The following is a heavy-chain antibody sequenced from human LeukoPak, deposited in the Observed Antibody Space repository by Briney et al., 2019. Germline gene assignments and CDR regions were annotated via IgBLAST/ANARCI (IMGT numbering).Heavy chain of an antibody. V-gene: IGHV1-18*01. CDR2: ISAYNGNT. CDR1: GYTFTSYG. J-gene: IGHJ4*02. D-gene: IGHD5-24*01. CDR3: ARDLRMASITRAGY. Sequence: ASVKVSCKASGYTFTSYGISWVQQAPGQGLEWMGWISAYNGNTNYEQKLQGGVTMTTDTSTSTAYMELRSLRSDDTAVYYCARDLRMASITRAGYWGQGTLVTVSS.